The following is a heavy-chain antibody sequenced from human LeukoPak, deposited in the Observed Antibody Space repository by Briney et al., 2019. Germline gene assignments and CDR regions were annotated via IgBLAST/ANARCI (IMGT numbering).Heavy chain of an antibody. D-gene: IGHD2/OR15-2a*01. CDR1: GFTFSSYS. J-gene: IGHJ6*02. CDR2: IKSKTDGGTI. Sequence: GGSLRLSCAASGFTFSSYSMNWVRQAPGKGLEWVGRIKSKTDGGTIDYAAPVRGRFTISRDNSKNTLYLQMNSLRAEDTAVYYCAKDTYGRYYYYYGMDVWGQGTTVTVSS. CDR3: AKDTYGRYYYYYGMDV. V-gene: IGHV3-15*01.